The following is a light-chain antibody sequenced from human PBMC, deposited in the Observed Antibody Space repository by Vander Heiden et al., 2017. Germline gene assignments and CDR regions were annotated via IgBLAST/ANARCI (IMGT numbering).Light chain of an antibody. CDR3: NSRDSSGNHVV. CDR1: SLSSHY. CDR2: GKN. V-gene: IGLV3-19*01. J-gene: IGLJ2*01. Sequence: SSELTPAPAVSVALGQTVRITCQRDSLSSHYASWYQQKPGQAPVLVIYGKNNRPSGIPDRFSGSSSGNTASLTITGAQAEDEADYYCNSRDSSGNHVVFGGGTKLTVL.